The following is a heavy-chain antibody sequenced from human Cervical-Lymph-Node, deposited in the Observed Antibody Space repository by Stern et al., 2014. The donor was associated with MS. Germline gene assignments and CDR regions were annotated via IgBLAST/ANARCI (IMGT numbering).Heavy chain of an antibody. CDR1: GYTFISYG. CDR3: SRGLLGSENAFDI. V-gene: IGHV1-18*01. Sequence: VQLVQSGAEVKKPGGSVKVSCKASGYTFISYGISWVRQAPGQGLEWMASLSACSGNTNYAHKLQGRVTMTTDTSTSTSYMELRSLRSDDTSVYYCSRGLLGSENAFDIWGQGTMVTVSS. CDR2: LSACSGNT. J-gene: IGHJ3*02. D-gene: IGHD2-15*01.